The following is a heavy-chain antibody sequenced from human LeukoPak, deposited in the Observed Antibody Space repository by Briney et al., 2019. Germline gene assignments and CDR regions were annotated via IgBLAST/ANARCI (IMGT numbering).Heavy chain of an antibody. Sequence: ASVKVSCKASGYTFTGYYIHWVRQAPGQGLEWMGWINTNIGDTNYAQKFRDRVTMTRDTSISTAYMELSRLRSDDTAIYFCARGMNYMDVWDKGTTVTVSS. D-gene: IGHD2-8*01. V-gene: IGHV1-2*02. J-gene: IGHJ6*03. CDR1: GYTFTGYY. CDR2: INTNIGDT. CDR3: ARGMNYMDV.